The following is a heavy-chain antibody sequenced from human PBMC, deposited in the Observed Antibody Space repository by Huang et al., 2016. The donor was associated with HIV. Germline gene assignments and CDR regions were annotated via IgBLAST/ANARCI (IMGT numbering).Heavy chain of an antibody. CDR3: ARRFRVAATRKWFDP. V-gene: IGHV4-34*01. J-gene: IGHJ5*02. D-gene: IGHD3-10*01. CDR2: VNDGGDI. CDR1: GESLGTYY. Sequence: QVQLQQWGAGLLKPSETLALTCAVYGESLGTYYWAWIRRPPGKGLQWIGEVNDGGDINYNPSLERRVTIAVDTSRNQVSRTLTSMTAADTATYYCARRFRVAATRKWFDPWGQGTLVIVSS.